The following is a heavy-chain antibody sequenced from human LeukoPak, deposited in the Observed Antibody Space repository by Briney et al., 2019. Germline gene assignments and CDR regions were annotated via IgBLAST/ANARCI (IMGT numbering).Heavy chain of an antibody. CDR2: IYYSGST. V-gene: IGHV4-39*07. J-gene: IGHJ5*02. D-gene: IGHD6-19*01. CDR3: AREGVYSSGNWFDP. Sequence: PSETLSLTCTVSGGSISSSSYYWGWIRQPPGKGLEWIGSIYYSGSTYYNPSLKSRVTISVDTSKNQFSLKLSSVTAADTAVYYCAREGVYSSGNWFDPWGQGTLVTVSS. CDR1: GGSISSSSYY.